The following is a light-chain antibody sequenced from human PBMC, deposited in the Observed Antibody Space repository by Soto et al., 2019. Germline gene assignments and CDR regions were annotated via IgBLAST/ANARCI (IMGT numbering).Light chain of an antibody. J-gene: IGKJ1*01. V-gene: IGKV1-6*01. CDR1: QDMRTG. Sequence: AIQMTQSPSSLSASVGDRVTITCRASQDMRTGLGWYQQKPGKAPRLLIYGTFSLQSGVPSRFSGSGSGTDFTLTISSLQPDDFAPYYCLQDFKYPRTFGQGTKVEVK. CDR3: LQDFKYPRT. CDR2: GTF.